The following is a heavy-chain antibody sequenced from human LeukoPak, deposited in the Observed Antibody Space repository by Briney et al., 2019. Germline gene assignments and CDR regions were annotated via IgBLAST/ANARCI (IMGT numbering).Heavy chain of an antibody. J-gene: IGHJ3*02. V-gene: IGHV3-21*01. D-gene: IGHD5-12*01. Sequence: GGSLRLSCAASGFTFSSYSMNWVRRAPGKGLEWVSSISSSSSYIYYADSVKGRFTISRDNAKNSLYLQMNSLRAEDTAVYYCARDSKRWLPNPDAFDIWGQGTMVTVSS. CDR3: ARDSKRWLPNPDAFDI. CDR2: ISSSSSYI. CDR1: GFTFSSYS.